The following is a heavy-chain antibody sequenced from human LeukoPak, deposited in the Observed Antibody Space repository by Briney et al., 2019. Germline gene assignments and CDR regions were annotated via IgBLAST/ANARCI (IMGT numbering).Heavy chain of an antibody. CDR2: IIPIFGTA. D-gene: IGHD1-1*01. CDR3: AREKGEIQYYYYMDV. V-gene: IGHV1-69*05. J-gene: IGHJ6*03. CDR1: GGTFSSYA. Sequence: SVKVSCKASGGTFSSYAISWVRQAPGQGLEWMGRIIPIFGTANYAQKFQGRVTITTDESTSTAYMELSSLRSEDTAVYYCAREKGEIQYYYYMDVWGKGTTVTVSS.